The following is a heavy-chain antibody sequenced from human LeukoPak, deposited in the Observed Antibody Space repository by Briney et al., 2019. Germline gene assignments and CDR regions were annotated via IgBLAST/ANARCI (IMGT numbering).Heavy chain of an antibody. J-gene: IGHJ4*02. CDR1: GYTFTSYY. D-gene: IGHD5-18*01. CDR2: ISAYNGNT. Sequence: ASVKVSCKASGYTFTSYYMHWVRQAPGQGLEWMGWISAYNGNTNYAQKLQGRVTMTTDTSTSTAYMELRSLRSDDTAVYYCARPRRGVQLWTTYFDYWGQGTLVTVSS. V-gene: IGHV1-18*04. CDR3: ARPRRGVQLWTTYFDY.